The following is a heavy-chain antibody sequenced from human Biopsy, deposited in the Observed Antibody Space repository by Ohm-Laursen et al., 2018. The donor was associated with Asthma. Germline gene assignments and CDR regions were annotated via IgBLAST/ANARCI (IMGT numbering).Heavy chain of an antibody. Sequence: SLRLSCSASGITFSTYGMHWVRQAPGKGLEWVSFIWYDGRKKTYADSVKGRFTISRDNSKNTLYLQMNSLRVEDTAIYYCARTHERWTSIQDDALDIWGQGTMVSVSS. D-gene: IGHD4-23*01. CDR2: IWYDGRKK. J-gene: IGHJ3*02. CDR3: ARTHERWTSIQDDALDI. CDR1: GITFSTYG. V-gene: IGHV3-30*02.